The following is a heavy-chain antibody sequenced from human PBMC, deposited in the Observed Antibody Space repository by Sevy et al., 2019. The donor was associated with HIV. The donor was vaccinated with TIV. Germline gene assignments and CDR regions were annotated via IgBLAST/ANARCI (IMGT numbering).Heavy chain of an antibody. CDR2: INHSGST. D-gene: IGHD2-2*01. V-gene: IGHV4-34*01. CDR3: ARAPPVVVVPGAPSWFDP. Sequence: SETLSLTCAVYGGSFSGYYWNWIRQPTGKGLECIGEINHSGSTHYNPSLKSRITISVDTSKNQFSLRLNSVTAADTAVYYCARAPPVVVVPGAPSWFDPWGQGTLVTVSS. J-gene: IGHJ5*02. CDR1: GGSFSGYY.